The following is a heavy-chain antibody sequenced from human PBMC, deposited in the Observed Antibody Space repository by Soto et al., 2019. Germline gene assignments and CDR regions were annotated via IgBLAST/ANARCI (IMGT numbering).Heavy chain of an antibody. Sequence: GWSLRLSCAAPGFTFSSYAMHWVRQAPGKGLEWVAVISYDGSNKYYADSVKGRFTISRDNSKNKLYLQMNSLRAEDTAVYYCARMGSSWSHYYYYYGMDVWGQGTTVTVS. V-gene: IGHV3-30-3*01. D-gene: IGHD6-13*01. CDR2: ISYDGSNK. J-gene: IGHJ6*02. CDR3: ARMGSSWSHYYYYYGMDV. CDR1: GFTFSSYA.